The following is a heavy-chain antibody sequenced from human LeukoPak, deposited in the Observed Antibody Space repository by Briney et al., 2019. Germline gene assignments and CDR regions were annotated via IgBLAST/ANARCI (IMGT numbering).Heavy chain of an antibody. D-gene: IGHD6-13*01. J-gene: IGHJ4*02. V-gene: IGHV4-34*01. CDR3: ARGTGSSWYGGPFDS. Sequence: SETLSLTCAVYGGSFSGYYWSWIRQPPGKGLEWMGEINHSGSTNYNPSPKSRVTTSVDTSKNQFSLKLSSVTAADTAVYYCARGTGSSWYGGPFDSWGQGTLVTVSS. CDR2: INHSGST. CDR1: GGSFSGYY.